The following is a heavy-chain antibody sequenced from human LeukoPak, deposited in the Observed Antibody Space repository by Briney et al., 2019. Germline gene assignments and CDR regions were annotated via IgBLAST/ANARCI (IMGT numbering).Heavy chain of an antibody. CDR2: IYYRSTWYS. D-gene: IGHD3-10*01. CDR3: ARGGLVRGSIDSLIAFDF. CDR1: GDSVSRKSAG. Sequence: SQTLSLTCAISGDSVSRKSAGWNWIRQSPSRGLEWLGRIYYRSTWYSDFLTSRITISPDTYKNQFSLHLDSLTPEDTAVYYCARGGLVRGSIDSLIAFDFWGQGTVVTVSS. V-gene: IGHV6-1*01. J-gene: IGHJ3*01.